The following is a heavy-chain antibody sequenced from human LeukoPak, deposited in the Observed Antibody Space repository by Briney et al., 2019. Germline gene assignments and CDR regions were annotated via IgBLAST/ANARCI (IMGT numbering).Heavy chain of an antibody. V-gene: IGHV4-59*01. CDR3: AREEGYYDFWSGYYTVGPFDY. D-gene: IGHD3-3*01. CDR2: IYYSGST. J-gene: IGHJ4*02. CDR1: GGSISSYY. Sequence: PSETLSLTCTVSGGSISSYYWSWIRQPPGKGLEWIGYIYYSGSTNYNPSLKSRATISVDTSKNQFSLKLSSVTAADTAVYYCAREEGYYDFWSGYYTVGPFDYWGQGTLVTVSS.